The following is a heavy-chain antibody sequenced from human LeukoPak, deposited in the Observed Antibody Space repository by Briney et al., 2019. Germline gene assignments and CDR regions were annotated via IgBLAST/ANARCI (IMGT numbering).Heavy chain of an antibody. V-gene: IGHV5-51*01. J-gene: IGHJ5*02. CDR1: GDSFDSYW. CDR3: AAQFNAGLGGYPDH. D-gene: IGHD3-22*01. Sequence: GESLKISCQGSGDSFDSYWIGWVRQMPGKGLEWMGLIFPGDSDARYSPSFLGQVTFSADKSIRTVYLQWDSLKASDTATYYCAAQFNAGLGGYPDHWGQGTLVIVSS. CDR2: IFPGDSDA.